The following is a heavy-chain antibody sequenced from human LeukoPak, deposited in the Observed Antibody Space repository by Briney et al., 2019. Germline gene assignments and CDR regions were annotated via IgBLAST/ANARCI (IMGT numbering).Heavy chain of an antibody. CDR2: LDPSDSYT. Sequence: GESLKISCKGSGYSFPSYWISWVRQMPGKGLEWMGRLDPSDSYTNYSPSFQGHVTISADKSISTAYLQWSSLKASDTAMYYCARYTTGDFDYWGQGTLVTVSS. V-gene: IGHV5-10-1*01. CDR1: GYSFPSYW. D-gene: IGHD1-1*01. J-gene: IGHJ4*02. CDR3: ARYTTGDFDY.